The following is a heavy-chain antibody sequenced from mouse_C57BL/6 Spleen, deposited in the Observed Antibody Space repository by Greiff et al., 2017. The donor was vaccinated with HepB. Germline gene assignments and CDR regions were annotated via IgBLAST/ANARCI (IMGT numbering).Heavy chain of an antibody. CDR1: GYTFTSYW. D-gene: IGHD3-2*02. Sequence: QVQLQQSGAELVRPGSSVKLSCKASGYTFTSYWMHWVKQRPIQGLEWIGNIDPSDSETHYNQKFKDKATLTVDKSSSTAYMQLSSLTSEDSAVYYCARPATAQATSSFAYWGQGTLVTVSA. V-gene: IGHV1-52*01. CDR2: IDPSDSET. CDR3: ARPATAQATSSFAY. J-gene: IGHJ3*01.